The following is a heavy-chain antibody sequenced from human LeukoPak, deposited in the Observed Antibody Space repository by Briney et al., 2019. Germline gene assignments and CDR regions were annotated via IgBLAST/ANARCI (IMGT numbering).Heavy chain of an antibody. CDR2: ISAYNGNT. Sequence: GASVTVSCKASGYTFTSYGISWVRQAPGQGLEWMGWISAYNGNTNYAQKLQGRVTITRDTSASTAYMELSSLRSEDTAVYYCARKQLWPKGASNFDYWGQGTLVTVSS. CDR1: GYTFTSYG. V-gene: IGHV1-18*01. D-gene: IGHD5-18*01. J-gene: IGHJ4*02. CDR3: ARKQLWPKGASNFDY.